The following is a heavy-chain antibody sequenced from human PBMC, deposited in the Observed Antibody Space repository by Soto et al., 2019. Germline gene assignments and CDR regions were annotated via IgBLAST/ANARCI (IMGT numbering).Heavy chain of an antibody. CDR3: ATSFWFGTQPEI. D-gene: IGHD3-10*01. J-gene: IGHJ1*01. CDR1: GGSFSENY. CDR2: ISPSGTT. Sequence: QVHLEQWGAGLLKPSETLSLSCGVSGGSFSENYWTWFRQPPGKGLEWLGEISPSGTTKYVPSLKSRVTISKDTSKNQFSLKVTSVTAADTAVYFCATSFWFGTQPEIWGQGTLVTVSS. V-gene: IGHV4-34*01.